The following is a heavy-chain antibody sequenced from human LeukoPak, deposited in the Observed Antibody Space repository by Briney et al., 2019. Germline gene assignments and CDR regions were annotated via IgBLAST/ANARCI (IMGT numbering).Heavy chain of an antibody. CDR1: GGSMNNYY. CDR3: ARHPFSAPFDY. D-gene: IGHD6-19*01. V-gene: IGHV4-59*08. J-gene: IGHJ4*02. CDR2: VYQTGDT. Sequence: SETLSLTCIVSGGSMNNYYWSWFRQPPGKGLEWIAYVYQTGDTRYNPSLKSRVSISLDMSKNQFSLKVSSVTAADTAVYYCARHPFSAPFDYWGQGILVTVSS.